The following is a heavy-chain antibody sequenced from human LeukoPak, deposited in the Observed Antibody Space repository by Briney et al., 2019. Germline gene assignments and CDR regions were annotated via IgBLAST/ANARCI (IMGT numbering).Heavy chain of an antibody. CDR1: RFTFSSYG. V-gene: IGHV3-30*03. CDR2: ISNDGSNK. CDR3: ATLNTAYDKAWFDP. Sequence: GGSLRLSCAASRFTFSSYGMHWVRQAPGKVLEWVAFISNDGSNKYYVDSVKGRFTISRDNSKNTLYLQMNSLRAEDTAVYYCATLNTAYDKAWFDPWGQGTLVIVSS. D-gene: IGHD5-12*01. J-gene: IGHJ5*02.